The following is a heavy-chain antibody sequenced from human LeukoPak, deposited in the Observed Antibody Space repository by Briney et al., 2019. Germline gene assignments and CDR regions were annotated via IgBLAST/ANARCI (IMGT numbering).Heavy chain of an antibody. CDR2: INHSGST. V-gene: IGHV4-34*01. J-gene: IGHJ4*02. D-gene: IGHD1-26*01. Sequence: SETLSLTCAVYGGSFSGYYWSWIRQPPGKGLEWIGEINHSGSTNYNPSLKSRVTISVDTSKNQFSLKLSSVTAADTAVYYSATRPRWEYYFDYWGQGTLVTVSS. CDR3: ATRPRWEYYFDY. CDR1: GGSFSGYY.